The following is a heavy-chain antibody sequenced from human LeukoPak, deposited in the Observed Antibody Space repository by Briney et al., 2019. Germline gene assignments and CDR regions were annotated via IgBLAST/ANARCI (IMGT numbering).Heavy chain of an antibody. CDR3: ARAVFWSGYYDY. J-gene: IGHJ4*02. Sequence: SGGSLRLSCAASGFTLSGYWMHWVRQAPGKGLVWVSRINTDGSTTDYADSVKGRLTISRDNAKNTLYLQMNSLRDEDTAVYYCARAVFWSGYYDYWGQGTLVTVSS. CDR2: INTDGSTT. D-gene: IGHD3-3*01. V-gene: IGHV3-74*01. CDR1: GFTLSGYW.